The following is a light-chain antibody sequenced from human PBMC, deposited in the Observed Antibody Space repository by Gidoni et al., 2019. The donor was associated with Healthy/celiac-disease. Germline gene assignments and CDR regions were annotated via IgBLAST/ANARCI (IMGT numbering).Light chain of an antibody. CDR3: QQANSYPWT. V-gene: IGKV1-12*02. Sequence: DIHIPPSPSSVSASVGDRVPITCRASQGISSLLAWYQQKPGKAPKLLIYAASSLQSGVPSRFSGSGSGTEFTLTISSLQPEDFATYYCQQANSYPWTFGQGTKVEIK. CDR1: QGISSL. CDR2: AAS. J-gene: IGKJ1*01.